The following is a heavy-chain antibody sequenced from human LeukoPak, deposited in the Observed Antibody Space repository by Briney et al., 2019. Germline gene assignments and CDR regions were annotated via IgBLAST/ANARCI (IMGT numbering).Heavy chain of an antibody. V-gene: IGHV4-4*02. CDR2: IYHSGST. CDR3: ARSGVNDPFGELPGDY. Sequence: SETLSLTCAVSGGSISSSNWWSWVRQPPGKGLEWIGEIYHSGSTNYNPSLKSRVTISVDKSKDQFSLKLSSVTAADTAVYYCARSGVNDPFGELPGDYWGQGTLVTVSS. D-gene: IGHD3-10*01. J-gene: IGHJ4*02. CDR1: GGSISSSNW.